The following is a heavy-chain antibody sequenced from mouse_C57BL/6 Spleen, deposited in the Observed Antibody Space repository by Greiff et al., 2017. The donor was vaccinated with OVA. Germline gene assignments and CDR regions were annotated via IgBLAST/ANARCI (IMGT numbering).Heavy chain of an antibody. V-gene: IGHV5-4*01. CDR1: GFTFSSYA. CDR2: ISDGGSYT. CDR3: VVYDGYYVDYAMDY. D-gene: IGHD2-3*01. Sequence: EVQVVESGGGLVKPGGSLKLSCAASGFTFSSYAMSWVRQTPEKRLEWVATISDGGSYTYYPDNVKGRFTISRDNAKNNLYLQMSHLKSEDTAMYYCVVYDGYYVDYAMDYWGQGTSVTVSS. J-gene: IGHJ4*01.